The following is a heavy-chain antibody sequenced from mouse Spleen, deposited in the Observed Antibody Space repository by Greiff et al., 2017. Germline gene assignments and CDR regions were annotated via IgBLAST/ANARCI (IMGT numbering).Heavy chain of an antibody. CDR1: GYAFSSSW. J-gene: IGHJ1*01. CDR2: IYPGDGDT. CDR3: ARGAMITTGYFDV. Sequence: QVQLQQSGPELVKPGASVKISCKASGYAFSSSWMNWVKQRPGKGLEWIGRIYPGDGDTNYNGKFKGKATLTADKSSSTAYMQLSSLTSEDSAVYFCARGAMITTGYFDVWGAGTTVTVSS. V-gene: IGHV1-82*01. D-gene: IGHD2-4*01.